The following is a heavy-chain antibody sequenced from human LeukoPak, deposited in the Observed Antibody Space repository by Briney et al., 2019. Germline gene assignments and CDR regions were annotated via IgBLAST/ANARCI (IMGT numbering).Heavy chain of an antibody. CDR2: INPNSGGT. V-gene: IGHV1-2*02. D-gene: IGHD6-13*01. J-gene: IGHJ4*02. CDR3: ARSKAIAAAGFY. CDR1: GYTFTGYY. Sequence: ASVKVSCKASGYTFTGYYMHWVRQAPGQGREWMGWINPNSGGTNYAQKFQGRVTMTRDTSISTAYMELSRLRSDDTAVYYCARSKAIAAAGFYWGQGTLVTVSS.